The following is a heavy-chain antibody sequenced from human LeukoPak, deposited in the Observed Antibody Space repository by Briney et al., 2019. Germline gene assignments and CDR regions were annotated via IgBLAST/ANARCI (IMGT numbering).Heavy chain of an antibody. Sequence: SETLSLTCTVSGGSIRSYYWSWIRQPPGKGLECIGYIYYSGSTNYNPSLKSRVTISVDTSKNQFSLKLSSVTAADMAVYYCARVQTPSGSGSYSFDYWGQGTLVTVSS. D-gene: IGHD3-10*01. J-gene: IGHJ4*02. CDR2: IYYSGST. V-gene: IGHV4-59*01. CDR1: GGSIRSYY. CDR3: ARVQTPSGSGSYSFDY.